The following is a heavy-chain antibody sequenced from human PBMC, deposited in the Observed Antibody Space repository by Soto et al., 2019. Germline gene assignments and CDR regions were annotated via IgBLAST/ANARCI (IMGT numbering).Heavy chain of an antibody. J-gene: IGHJ5*02. CDR2: IYYSGST. Sequence: QVQLQESGPGLVKPSQTLSLTCTVSGGSISSGDYYWSWLRQPPGKGLEWIGYIYYSGSTYYNPSLKRRVTISVDTSKIQFSLKLSSATAADTAVYYCARERPDGSRLAPWGQGTLVTVSS. CDR1: GGSISSGDYY. D-gene: IGHD6-13*01. CDR3: ARERPDGSRLAP. V-gene: IGHV4-30-4*01.